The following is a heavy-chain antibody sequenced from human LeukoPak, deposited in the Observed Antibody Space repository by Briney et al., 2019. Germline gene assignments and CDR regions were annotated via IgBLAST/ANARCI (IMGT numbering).Heavy chain of an antibody. D-gene: IGHD2-15*01. CDR3: AKPDTETDIVVVVAAPPPFDY. CDR1: GFTFRTYG. J-gene: IGHJ4*02. Sequence: GGSLRLSCAVSGFTFRTYGMHWVRQAPGKGLEWVAVISYDGSNKYYADSVKGRFTISRDNSKNTLHLQMNSLRAEDTAVYYCAKPDTETDIVVVVAAPPPFDYWGQGTLVTVSS. CDR2: ISYDGSNK. V-gene: IGHV3-30*18.